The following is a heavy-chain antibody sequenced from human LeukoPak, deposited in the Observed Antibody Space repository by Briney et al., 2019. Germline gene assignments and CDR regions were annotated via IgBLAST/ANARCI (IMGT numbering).Heavy chain of an antibody. V-gene: IGHV1-46*01. CDR2: ISPSGGGT. D-gene: IGHD6-19*01. CDR1: GYTFTSYY. J-gene: IGHJ4*02. CDR3: ARGGPQWLVLRKRFYFDS. Sequence: ASVKVSCESSGYTFTSYYIHWVRQAPGQGLEWMGIISPSGGGTGYAQNFQGRVTMTRDTSTSTVYMELSSLRSEDTAVYFCARGGPQWLVLRKRFYFDSWGQGTLVTVSS.